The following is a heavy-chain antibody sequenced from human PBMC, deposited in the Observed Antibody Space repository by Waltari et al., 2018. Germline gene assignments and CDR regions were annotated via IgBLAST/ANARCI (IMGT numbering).Heavy chain of an antibody. CDR2: LQFDASCE. J-gene: IGHJ3*02. V-gene: IGHV3-30*02. D-gene: IGHD7-27*01. CDR1: GFNFGRNG. CDR3: AKDSGNWGYAFDI. Sequence: QVQLVESGGGVVQPGGSLRLSCTASGFNFGRNGMHWVRRAPGKGREWVAFLQFDASCENYADSVKGRFTISRDNSKNTLHLQMNSLRGDDTAVYYCAKDSGNWGYAFDIWGQGTKVTVSS.